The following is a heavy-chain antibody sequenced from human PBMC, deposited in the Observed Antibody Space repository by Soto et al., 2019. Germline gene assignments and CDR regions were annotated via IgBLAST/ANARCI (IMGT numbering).Heavy chain of an antibody. V-gene: IGHV1-69*13. CDR2: FIPIFGTA. D-gene: IGHD1-1*01. J-gene: IGHJ4*02. CDR3: ARRAETNGWNGFGADKYYFDF. Sequence: GASVKVSCKASGGTFSSYAISWVRQAPGPGLEWMGGFIPIFGTANYAQKFQGRVTITADESTSTAYMELSSLRSEDTAVYYCARRAETNGWNGFGADKYYFDFWGQGTLVTVSS. CDR1: GGTFSSYA.